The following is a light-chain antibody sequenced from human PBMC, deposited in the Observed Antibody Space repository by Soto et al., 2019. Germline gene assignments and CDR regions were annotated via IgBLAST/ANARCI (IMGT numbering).Light chain of an antibody. CDR3: QQRSNWPPLYT. J-gene: IGKJ2*01. Sequence: EIVLTQSPATLSLSPGERATLSCRASQSVSSYLAWYQQKPGQAPRLLIYDASNRATGIPARFSGSGSGTDFTLTITILEPEDFAAYYCQQRSNWPPLYTFGQGTKLEIK. CDR1: QSVSSY. V-gene: IGKV3-11*01. CDR2: DAS.